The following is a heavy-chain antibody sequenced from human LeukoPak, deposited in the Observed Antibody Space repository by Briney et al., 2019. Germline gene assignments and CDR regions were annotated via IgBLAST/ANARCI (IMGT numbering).Heavy chain of an antibody. J-gene: IGHJ3*02. CDR3: ARGMSSTHI. D-gene: IGHD2-15*01. Sequence: SVTLSLTCAVYGGSFSGYYWSWIRQPPGKGLEWIGEINHSGSTNYNPSLKSRVTISVDTSKNQFSLKLSSVTAADTAVYYCARGMSSTHIWGQGTMVTVSS. CDR2: INHSGST. V-gene: IGHV4-34*01. CDR1: GGSFSGYY.